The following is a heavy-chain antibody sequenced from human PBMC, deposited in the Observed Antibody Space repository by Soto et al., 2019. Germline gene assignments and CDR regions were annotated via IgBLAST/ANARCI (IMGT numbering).Heavy chain of an antibody. CDR1: GFTFSSYA. Sequence: GGSLRLSCAASGFTFSSYAMSWVRQAPGKGLEWVSAISGSGGSTYYADSVKGRFTISRDNSKNTLYLQMNSLRAEDTAVYYCAKDKEGFWSGYPYYYYYMDVWGKGTTVTVSS. CDR3: AKDKEGFWSGYPYYYYYMDV. V-gene: IGHV3-23*01. CDR2: ISGSGGST. J-gene: IGHJ6*03. D-gene: IGHD3-3*01.